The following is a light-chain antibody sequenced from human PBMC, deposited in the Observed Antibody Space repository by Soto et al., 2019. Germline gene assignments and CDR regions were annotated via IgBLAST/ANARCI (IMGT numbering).Light chain of an antibody. CDR2: LIS. CDR3: QHDGSS. V-gene: IGKV3-20*01. J-gene: IGKJ2*01. Sequence: EIVLTQFPGTLSLSPGERATLSCRANKTITSGQLGWYQQKPGQAPRLLIYLISSRATGIPDRFSGSGSGTDFTLIISGLEPEDFAIYYCQHDGSSFGQGTKVEI. CDR1: KTITSGQ.